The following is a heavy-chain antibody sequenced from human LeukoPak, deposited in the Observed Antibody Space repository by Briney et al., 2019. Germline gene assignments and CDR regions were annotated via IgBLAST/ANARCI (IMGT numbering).Heavy chain of an antibody. Sequence: GGSLRLSCAASGFTVSSNYMSWVRQAPGKGLEWVSVIYSGGSTYYADSVKGRFTISRDNSKNTLYLQMNSLRAEDTAVYYCASGMVVTALFDYWGQGTLVTVSS. V-gene: IGHV3-53*01. CDR2: IYSGGST. CDR1: GFTVSSNY. J-gene: IGHJ4*02. CDR3: ASGMVVTALFDY. D-gene: IGHD2-21*02.